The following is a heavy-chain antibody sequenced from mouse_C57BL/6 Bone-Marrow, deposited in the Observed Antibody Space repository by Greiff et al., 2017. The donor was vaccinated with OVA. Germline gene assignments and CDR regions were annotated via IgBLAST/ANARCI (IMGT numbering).Heavy chain of an antibody. D-gene: IGHD1-1*01. V-gene: IGHV14-4*01. Sequence: DVQLQESGAELVRPGASVKLSCTASGFNIKDDYMHWVKQRPEQGLEWIGWIDPENGDTEYASKFQGKATITADTSSNTAYLQLSSLTSEDTAVYYCTIVLRSYAMDYWGQGTSVTVSS. J-gene: IGHJ4*01. CDR1: GFNIKDDY. CDR3: TIVLRSYAMDY. CDR2: IDPENGDT.